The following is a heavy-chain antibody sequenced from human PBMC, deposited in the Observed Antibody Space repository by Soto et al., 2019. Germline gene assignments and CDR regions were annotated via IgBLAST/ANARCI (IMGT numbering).Heavy chain of an antibody. J-gene: IGHJ6*02. CDR2: ISGYNGNT. Sequence: QVQLVQSGGEVKKPGASVKVSCKTSGYSFTTYGISWVRQAPGQGLEWMGWISGYNGNTNYAQKFQGRVTMTTDTSTSTAYMELRSLSSDVTAVYYCAREGPAPYYHYGMDVWGQVSTVAVSS. V-gene: IGHV1-18*01. CDR3: AREGPAPYYHYGMDV. CDR1: GYSFTTYG.